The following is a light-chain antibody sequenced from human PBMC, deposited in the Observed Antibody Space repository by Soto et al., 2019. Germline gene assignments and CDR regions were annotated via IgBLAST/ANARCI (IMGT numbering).Light chain of an antibody. V-gene: IGLV1-40*01. CDR3: QSYDSSLSGSV. J-gene: IGLJ2*01. CDR2: GNI. CDR1: SSNNGAGYD. Sequence: QSVLTQPPSVSGAPGQRVTISCTGSSSNNGAGYDVHWYQQLPGTAPKLLIYGNINRPSGVPDRFSGSKSGTSASLAITGLQAEDEADYYCQSYDSSLSGSVFGGGTKLTVL.